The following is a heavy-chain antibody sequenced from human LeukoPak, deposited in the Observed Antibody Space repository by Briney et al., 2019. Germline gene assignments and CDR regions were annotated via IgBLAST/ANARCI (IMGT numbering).Heavy chain of an antibody. Sequence: PGGSLRLSCAASGFTFSSYGMHWVRQAPGKGLEWVAVISYDGSNKYYADSVKGRFTISRDNSKNTLYLQMNSLRAEDTAVYYCAKDMGIGCDYDILTGYWIHWGQGTLVTVSS. D-gene: IGHD3-9*01. CDR3: AKDMGIGCDYDILTGYWIH. CDR1: GFTFSSYG. V-gene: IGHV3-30*18. CDR2: ISYDGSNK. J-gene: IGHJ4*02.